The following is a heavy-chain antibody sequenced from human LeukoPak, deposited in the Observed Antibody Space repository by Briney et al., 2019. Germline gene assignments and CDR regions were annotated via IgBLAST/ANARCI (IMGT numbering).Heavy chain of an antibody. V-gene: IGHV4-34*01. CDR3: AREVMVRGVIGY. D-gene: IGHD3-10*01. Sequence: SETLSLTCAVYGGSFSGYYWSWIRQPPGKGLEWIGEINHSGSTNYNPSLKSRVTISVDTSKNQFSLKLSSVTAADTAVHYCAREVMVRGVIGYWGQGTLVTVSS. J-gene: IGHJ4*02. CDR1: GGSFSGYY. CDR2: INHSGST.